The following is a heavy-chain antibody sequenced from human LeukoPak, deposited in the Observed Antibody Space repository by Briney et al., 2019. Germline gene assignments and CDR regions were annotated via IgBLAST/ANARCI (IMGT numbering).Heavy chain of an antibody. J-gene: IGHJ6*02. CDR1: GGSFNNYA. CDR3: ARALPLPITVVRGEFYYYGMDV. Sequence: SVKVSCKASGGSFNNYAIKWVRQAPGQGLEYMGGIIPMLGKANHAQKFQGRLTITADESTSAAYMELSSLRSEDTAVYYCARALPLPITVVRGEFYYYGMDVWGQGTTVTVSS. D-gene: IGHD3-10*01. CDR2: IIPMLGKA. V-gene: IGHV1-69*10.